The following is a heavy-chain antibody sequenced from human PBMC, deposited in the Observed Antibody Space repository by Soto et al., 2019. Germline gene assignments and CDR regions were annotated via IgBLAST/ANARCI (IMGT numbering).Heavy chain of an antibody. V-gene: IGHV3-48*01. CDR2: ISSSSSTI. CDR1: GFTFSSYS. CDR3: ARDGYYDFWSGATYYMDV. Sequence: GGSLRLSCAASGFTFSSYSMNWVRQAPGKGLEWVSYISSSSSTIYYADSVKGRFTISRDNAKNSLYLQMNSLRAEDTAVYYCARDGYYDFWSGATYYMDVWGKGTTVTVSS. J-gene: IGHJ6*03. D-gene: IGHD3-3*01.